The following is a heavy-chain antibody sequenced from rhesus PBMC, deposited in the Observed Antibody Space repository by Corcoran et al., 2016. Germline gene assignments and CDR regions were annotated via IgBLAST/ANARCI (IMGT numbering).Heavy chain of an antibody. D-gene: IGHD4-4*01. CDR3: ARDPYGSDY. CDR2: IDGNSAST. CDR1: GGSISGYS. Sequence: QVKLQQWGEGLVKPSETLSLTCAVYGGSISGYSWSWIRQPPGKGLEWIGNIDGNSASTNYNPSLKNRVTISKDTSKNQFSLKLSSVTAADTAVYYCARDPYGSDYWGQGVLVTVSS. V-gene: IGHV4-73*01. J-gene: IGHJ4*01.